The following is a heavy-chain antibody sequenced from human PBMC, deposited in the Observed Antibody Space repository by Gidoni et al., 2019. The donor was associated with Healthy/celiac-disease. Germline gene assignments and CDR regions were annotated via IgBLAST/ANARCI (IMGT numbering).Heavy chain of an antibody. CDR3: ARRYSSGWYFRFDY. CDR1: GGSISSSSYY. V-gene: IGHV4-39*01. J-gene: IGHJ4*02. Sequence: QLQLQESGPGLVKPSETLSLTRTVSGGSISSSSYYWGWIRQPPGKGLEWIGSIYYSGSTYYNPSLKSRVTISVDTSKNQFSLKLSSVTAADTAVYYCARRYSSGWYFRFDYWGQGTLVTVSS. CDR2: IYYSGST. D-gene: IGHD6-19*01.